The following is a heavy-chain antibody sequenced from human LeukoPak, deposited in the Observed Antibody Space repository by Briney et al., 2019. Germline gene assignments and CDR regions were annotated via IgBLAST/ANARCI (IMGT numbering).Heavy chain of an antibody. J-gene: IGHJ6*02. CDR3: ARGPLYSSGWYLYYYGMDV. CDR2: INHSGST. D-gene: IGHD6-13*01. Sequence: SETLSLTCGVYAGSFSGYHWTWIRLRPGKGLEWIGEINHSGSTNYNPSLKSRVTISVDTSKNQFSLKLSSVTAADTAVYYCARGPLYSSGWYLYYYGMDVWGQGTTVTVSS. CDR1: AGSFSGYH. V-gene: IGHV4-34*01.